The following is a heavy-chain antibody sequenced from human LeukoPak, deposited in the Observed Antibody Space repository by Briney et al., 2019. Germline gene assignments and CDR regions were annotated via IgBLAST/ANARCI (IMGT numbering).Heavy chain of an antibody. CDR1: GGTFSSYA. J-gene: IGHJ6*02. CDR3: ARHLGYQLRRGYYYVMDV. CDR2: IIPILGIA. Sequence: SVKVSCKASGGTFSSYAISWVRQAPGQGLEWMGRIIPILGIANYAQKFQGRVTITADKSTSTAYMELSSLRSEDTAVYYCARHLGYQLRRGYYYVMDVWGPGTTVTVSS. D-gene: IGHD2-2*01. V-gene: IGHV1-69*04.